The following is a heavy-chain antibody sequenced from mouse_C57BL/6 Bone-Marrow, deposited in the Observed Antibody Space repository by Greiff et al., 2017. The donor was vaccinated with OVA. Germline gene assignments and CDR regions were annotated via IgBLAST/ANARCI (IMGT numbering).Heavy chain of an antibody. J-gene: IGHJ3*01. Sequence: EVQLVESGGGLVQPGGSLSLSCAASGFTFTDYYMSWVRQPPGKALEWLGFIRNKANGYTTEYSASVKGRFTISRDNSQSILYLQMNALRAEDSATYYCARGDSSVAFAYWGQGTLVTVSA. D-gene: IGHD3-2*02. CDR2: IRNKANGYTT. CDR1: GFTFTDYY. CDR3: ARGDSSVAFAY. V-gene: IGHV7-3*01.